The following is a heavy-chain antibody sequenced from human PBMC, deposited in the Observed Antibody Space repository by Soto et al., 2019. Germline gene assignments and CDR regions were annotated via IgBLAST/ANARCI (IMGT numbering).Heavy chain of an antibody. V-gene: IGHV4-39*01. CDR3: ARRWGSGIDF. D-gene: IGHD3-10*01. CDR1: GGSISSSSYY. J-gene: IGHJ4*02. CDR2: IYYSGST. Sequence: SETLSVTCTVSGGSISSSSYYWGWIRQPPGKGLEWIGSIYYSGSTYYNPSLKSRVTISVDTSKNQFSLKLSSVTAADTAVYYCARRWGSGIDFWGQGTLVTVSS.